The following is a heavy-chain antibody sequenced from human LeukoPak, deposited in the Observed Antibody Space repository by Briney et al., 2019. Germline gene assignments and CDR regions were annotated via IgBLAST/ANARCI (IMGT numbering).Heavy chain of an antibody. D-gene: IGHD2-15*01. Sequence: GGSLRLSCAASGFTFSSYAMHWVRQAPGKGLEWVAVISYDGSNKYYADSVKGRFTISRDNSKNTLYLQMNSLRAEDTAVYYCARDGGSLVCSGGSCYPYGMDVWGQGTTVTVSS. CDR3: ARDGGSLVCSGGSCYPYGMDV. CDR1: GFTFSSYA. J-gene: IGHJ6*02. V-gene: IGHV3-30*04. CDR2: ISYDGSNK.